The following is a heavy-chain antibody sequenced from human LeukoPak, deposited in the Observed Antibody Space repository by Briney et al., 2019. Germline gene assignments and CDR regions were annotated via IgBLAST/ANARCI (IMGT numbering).Heavy chain of an antibody. V-gene: IGHV4-39*01. CDR2: SYHTGNT. CDR1: GDSISSSSYF. Sequence: SETLSLTCSVSGDSISSSSYFWGWIRQSPGQGLEWIGTSYHTGNTYYNPSLKSRVTISLDTSSNQFSLRLISVIVADAAVYYCARMRSYWYFDLWGRGTLVAVSS. J-gene: IGHJ2*01. CDR3: ARMRSYWYFDL.